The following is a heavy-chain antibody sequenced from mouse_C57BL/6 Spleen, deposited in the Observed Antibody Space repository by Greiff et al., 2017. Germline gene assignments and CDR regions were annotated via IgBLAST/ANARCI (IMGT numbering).Heavy chain of an antibody. CDR3: ARYYGSSIWYFDV. V-gene: IGHV7-3*01. D-gene: IGHD1-1*01. Sequence: EVQLQESGGGLVQPGGSLSLSCAASGFTFTDYYMSWVRQPPGKALEWLGFIRNKANGYTTEYSASVKGRFTISRDNSQSILYLQMNALRAEDSATYYCARYYGSSIWYFDVWGTGTTVTVSS. CDR1: GFTFTDYY. J-gene: IGHJ1*03. CDR2: IRNKANGYTT.